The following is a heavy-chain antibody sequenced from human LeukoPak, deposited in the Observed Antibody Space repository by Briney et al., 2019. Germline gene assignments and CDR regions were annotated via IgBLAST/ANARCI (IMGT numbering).Heavy chain of an antibody. CDR2: ISYSGSA. Sequence: SETLSLTCTVSGVSISGFYWSWIRKPPGKGLEWIGYISYSGSADYNPSLKSRVTISLDTSRNQFSLKLTSVTAADTAVYYCARVGVSLVRGVIMAENFQQWGQGTLVTVSS. D-gene: IGHD3-10*01. J-gene: IGHJ1*01. CDR1: GVSISGFY. V-gene: IGHV4-59*01. CDR3: ARVGVSLVRGVIMAENFQQ.